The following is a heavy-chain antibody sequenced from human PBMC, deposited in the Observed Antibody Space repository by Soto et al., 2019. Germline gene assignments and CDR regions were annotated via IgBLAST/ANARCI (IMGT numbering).Heavy chain of an antibody. J-gene: IGHJ6*02. D-gene: IGHD5-12*01. CDR2: ISYDGSNK. CDR3: ARDLSRYSGYDCPIT. V-gene: IGHV3-30-3*01. Sequence: PVGSLRLSCAASGFTFSSYAMHWVRQAPGKGLEWVAVISYDGSNKYYADSVKGRFTISRDNSKNTLYLQMNSLRAEDTAVYYCARDLSRYSGYDCPITWGQGTTVTVSS. CDR1: GFTFSSYA.